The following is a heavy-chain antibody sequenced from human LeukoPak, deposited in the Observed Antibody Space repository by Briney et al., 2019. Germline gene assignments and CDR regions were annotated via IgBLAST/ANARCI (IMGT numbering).Heavy chain of an antibody. D-gene: IGHD3-22*01. CDR3: ARSSGPRDYYYYYYMDV. Sequence: SETLSLTCTVSGGSISSSSYYWGWLRQPPGMGLEWIGSISYSGSTYYNPSLKSRVTISVGTSKNQFSLKLSSVTAADTAVYYCARSSGPRDYYYYYYMDVWGKGTTVTISS. CDR2: ISYSGST. V-gene: IGHV4-39*07. CDR1: GGSISSSSYY. J-gene: IGHJ6*03.